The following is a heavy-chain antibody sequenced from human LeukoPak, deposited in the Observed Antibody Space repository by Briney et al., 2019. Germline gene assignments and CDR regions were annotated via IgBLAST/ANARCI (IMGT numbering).Heavy chain of an antibody. CDR2: IDPSDSYT. D-gene: IGHD6-19*01. CDR3: TIPRYSSGWYFDF. V-gene: IGHV5-10-1*01. Sequence: RGESLRISCKGSGYSFTSYWISWVRQMPGKGLEWMGRIDPSDSYTNYSPSFQGHVTISTDKSINTAYLQWSSLKASDTAMYDCTIPRYSSGWYFDFWGQGTLVTVSS. J-gene: IGHJ4*02. CDR1: GYSFTSYW.